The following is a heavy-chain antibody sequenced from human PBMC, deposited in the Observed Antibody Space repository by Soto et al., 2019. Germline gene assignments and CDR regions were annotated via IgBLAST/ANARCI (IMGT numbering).Heavy chain of an antibody. Sequence: ASVKVSCKASGYTFTSYGISWVRQAPGQGFEWMGWISAYNGNTNYAQKLQGRVTMTTDTSTSTAYMELRSLRSDDMAVYYCASMNGSGSYFSVTWFDPWGQGTLVTVSS. J-gene: IGHJ5*02. CDR3: ASMNGSGSYFSVTWFDP. V-gene: IGHV1-18*03. CDR1: GYTFTSYG. D-gene: IGHD3-10*01. CDR2: ISAYNGNT.